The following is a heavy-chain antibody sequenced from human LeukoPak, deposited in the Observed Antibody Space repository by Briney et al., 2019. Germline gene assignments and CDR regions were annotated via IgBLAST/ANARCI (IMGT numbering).Heavy chain of an antibody. CDR1: GFTFSSYS. CDR2: ISSSSSNTI. J-gene: IGHJ4*02. CDR3: ARARGSYSFDY. D-gene: IGHD1-26*01. Sequence: PGGSLRLSCVASGFTFSSYSMNWVRQAPGKGLEWVSYISSSSSNTIYYTDSVKGRFTISRDNAKNSLYLQMNSLRVEDTAVYYCARARGSYSFDYWGQGTLVTVSS. V-gene: IGHV3-48*04.